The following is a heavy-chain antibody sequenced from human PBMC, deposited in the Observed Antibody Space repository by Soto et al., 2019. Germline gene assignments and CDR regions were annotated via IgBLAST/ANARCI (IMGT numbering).Heavy chain of an antibody. V-gene: IGHV2-5*02. D-gene: IGHD3-16*02. Sequence: SGPTLVKPTQTLTLTCTFSGFSLSTSGVGVGWIRQPPGKALEWLALIYWDDDKRYSPSLKSRLTITKDTSKNQVVLTMTNMDPVDTATYYCAHSMYDYIWGSYPFTFDYWGQGTLVTVSS. J-gene: IGHJ4*02. CDR1: GFSLSTSGVG. CDR3: AHSMYDYIWGSYPFTFDY. CDR2: IYWDDDK.